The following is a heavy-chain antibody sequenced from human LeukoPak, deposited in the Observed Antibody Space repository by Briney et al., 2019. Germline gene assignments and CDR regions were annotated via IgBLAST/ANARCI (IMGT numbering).Heavy chain of an antibody. Sequence: SETLSLSCTDPGDFLSSYYWSWIRQPAGKGLEWIGRIYTSGSTNYNPSLKSRVTISVDKSKNQYSLKLSSVTAADTAVYYCARAVGAYFDYWGQGTLVTVSS. CDR1: GDFLSSYY. CDR2: IYTSGST. V-gene: IGHV4-4*07. CDR3: ARAVGAYFDY. J-gene: IGHJ4*02.